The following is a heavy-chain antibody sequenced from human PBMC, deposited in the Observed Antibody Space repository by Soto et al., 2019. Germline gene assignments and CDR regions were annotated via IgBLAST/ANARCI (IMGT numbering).Heavy chain of an antibody. J-gene: IGHJ5*02. CDR3: ARASMYIWNDH. D-gene: IGHD1-20*01. CDR2: VNPSSGNT. V-gene: IGHV1-8*01. Sequence: GASVKVSCKASGHTFTTYDINWVRQASGQGLEWMGCVNPSSGNTVYAQKFHGRVTMTRDTSISTAYMELSSLKSDDTAIYYCARASMYIWNDHWGQGTLVTVSS. CDR1: GHTFTTYD.